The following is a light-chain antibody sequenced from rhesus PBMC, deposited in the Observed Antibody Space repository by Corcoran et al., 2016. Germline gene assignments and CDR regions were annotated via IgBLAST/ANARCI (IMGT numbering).Light chain of an antibody. J-gene: IGKJ2*01. V-gene: IGKV1-43*02. CDR1: QGISTY. Sequence: DIQMTQSPSSLSASAGDRVTITCRASQGISTYLNWYQQKQGKAPKRLIYDASCLESGVPSRFSGSGSGTYFTLTISILQPEDFATYDCLQYNSGPYSFDQGTKVEIK. CDR3: LQYNSGPYS. CDR2: DAS.